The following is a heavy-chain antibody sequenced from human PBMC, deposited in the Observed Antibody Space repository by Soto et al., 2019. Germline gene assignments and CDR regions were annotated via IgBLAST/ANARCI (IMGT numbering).Heavy chain of an antibody. J-gene: IGHJ6*02. D-gene: IGHD6-13*01. CDR3: ARGDSSSWTTWYYYYGMDV. CDR2: ISAYNGNT. V-gene: IGHV1-18*01. Sequence: QVQLVQSGAEVKKPGASVKVSCKASGYTFTSYGISWVRQAPGQGLEWMGWISAYNGNTNYAQKLQGRVTMTTDTSTGTAYMELRSLRSDDTAVYYCARGDSSSWTTWYYYYGMDVWGQGTTVTVSS. CDR1: GYTFTSYG.